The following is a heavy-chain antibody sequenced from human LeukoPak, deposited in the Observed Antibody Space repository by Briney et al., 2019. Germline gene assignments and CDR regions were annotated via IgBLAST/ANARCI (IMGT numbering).Heavy chain of an antibody. CDR1: GFTFSSYA. CDR3: AKVATNYDFWSGYCALDY. D-gene: IGHD3-3*01. V-gene: IGHV3-23*01. CDR2: ISGSGGST. J-gene: IGHJ4*02. Sequence: PGGSLRLSCAASGFTFSSYAMSWVRQAPGKGLEWVSAISGSGGSTYYADSVKGRFTISRDNSKNTRYLQMNSLRAEDTAVYYCAKVATNYDFWSGYCALDYWGQGTLVTVSS.